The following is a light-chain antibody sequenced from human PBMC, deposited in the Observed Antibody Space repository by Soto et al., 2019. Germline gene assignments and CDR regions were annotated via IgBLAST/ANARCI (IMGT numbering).Light chain of an antibody. CDR2: AAS. V-gene: IGKV1-39*01. Sequence: DIQMTQSPSSLSASVGDRVTITCRASQSISSYLNWYQHKPGKAPKLLIYAASSLQSGVPSRFSGSCSGTDFTLTSSSLQPEDFATYYCQEGDSTLTFGGGTKVQIK. J-gene: IGKJ4*01. CDR1: QSISSY. CDR3: QEGDSTLT.